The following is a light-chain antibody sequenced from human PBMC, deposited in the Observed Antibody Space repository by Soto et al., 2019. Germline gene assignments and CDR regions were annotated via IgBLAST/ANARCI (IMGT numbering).Light chain of an antibody. CDR1: QSVSSSY. CDR3: QQYGSSRYT. CDR2: GAS. V-gene: IGKV3-20*01. Sequence: EIVLTQSPGTLSLSPGERTTLACRASQSVSSSYVAWYQQKPGQAPRLLIYGASSRATGIPDWFSGSGSGTDFTLTISRLEPEDFAVYYCQQYGSSRYTLGQGTKLEIK. J-gene: IGKJ2*01.